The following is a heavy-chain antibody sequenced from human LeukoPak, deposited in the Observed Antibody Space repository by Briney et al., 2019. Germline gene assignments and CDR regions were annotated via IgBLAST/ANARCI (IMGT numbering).Heavy chain of an antibody. J-gene: IGHJ4*02. V-gene: IGHV4-39*07. D-gene: IGHD1-1*01. Sequence: PSETLSLTCTVSGGSISSSSYYWGWIRQPPGEGLEWIGSIYYSGSTYYNPSLKSRVTISVDTSKNQFSLKLSSVTAADTAVYYCARDQFSWNAFDYWGQGTLVTVSS. CDR3: ARDQFSWNAFDY. CDR2: IYYSGST. CDR1: GGSISSSSYY.